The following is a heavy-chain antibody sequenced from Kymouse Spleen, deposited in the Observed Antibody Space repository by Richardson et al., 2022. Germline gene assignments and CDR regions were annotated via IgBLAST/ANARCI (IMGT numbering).Heavy chain of an antibody. Sequence: EVQLVESGGGLVQPGGSLKLSCAASGFTFSGSAMHWVRQASGKGLEWVGRIRSKANSYATAYAASVKGRFTISRDDSKNTAYLQMNSLKTEDTAVYYCTRKVEWEPYYFDYWGQGTLVTVSS. D-gene: IGHD1-26*01. CDR1: GFTFSGSA. CDR3: TRKVEWEPYYFDY. CDR2: IRSKANSYAT. J-gene: IGHJ4*02. V-gene: IGHV3-73*02.